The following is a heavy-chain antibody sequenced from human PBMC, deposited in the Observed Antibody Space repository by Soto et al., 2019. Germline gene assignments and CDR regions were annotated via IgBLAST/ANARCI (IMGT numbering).Heavy chain of an antibody. D-gene: IGHD6-13*01. V-gene: IGHV1-8*01. Sequence: QVQLVQSGAEVKKPGASVKVSCKASGYTFTSYDINWVRQATGQGLELMGRMNPNSGNTGYAQKFQGRVTMTRNTSISTAYMELSSLRSEDTAVYYCAREHSSSWRFDYWGQGTLVTVSS. J-gene: IGHJ4*02. CDR2: MNPNSGNT. CDR3: AREHSSSWRFDY. CDR1: GYTFTSYD.